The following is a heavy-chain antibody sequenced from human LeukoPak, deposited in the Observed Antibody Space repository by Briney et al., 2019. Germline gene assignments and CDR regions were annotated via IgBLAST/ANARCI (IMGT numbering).Heavy chain of an antibody. D-gene: IGHD6-19*01. CDR2: IYRSGST. V-gene: IGHV4-38-2*02. CDR3: ARRHSSGWFYY. CDR1: GYSISNGYY. J-gene: IGHJ4*02. Sequence: SETLSLTCTVSGYSISNGYYWDWIRPPPGRGLEWIGNIYRSGSTSYNPSLKSRVTISVDTSKNQFSLKVNSVTAADTAVYYCARRHSSGWFYYWGQGTLVTVSS.